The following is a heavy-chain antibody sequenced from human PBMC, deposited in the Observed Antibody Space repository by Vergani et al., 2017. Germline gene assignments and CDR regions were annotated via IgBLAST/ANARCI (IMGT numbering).Heavy chain of an antibody. CDR1: GFTFSSYA. CDR2: ISGSGGST. J-gene: IGHJ5*02. Sequence: EVQLLESGGGLVQPGGSLRLSCAASGFTFSSYAMSWVRQAPGKGLEWGSAISGSGGSTYYADSVKGRFTISRDNSKNTLYLQMNSLRAEDTAVDYCAKDGLWPRNWFDPWGQGTLVTVSS. V-gene: IGHV3-23*01. CDR3: AKDGLWPRNWFDP. D-gene: IGHD3-16*01.